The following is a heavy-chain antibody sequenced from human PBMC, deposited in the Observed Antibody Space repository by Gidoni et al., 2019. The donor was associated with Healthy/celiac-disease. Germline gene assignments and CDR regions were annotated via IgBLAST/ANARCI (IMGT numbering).Heavy chain of an antibody. J-gene: IGHJ3*02. D-gene: IGHD1-1*01. CDR3: ARGTREGAFDI. CDR1: GYPVSSYG. V-gene: IGHV3-33*01. Sequence: QVQLVESGGGVVQPGWSLRLSCAASGYPVSSYGMHWVRQAPGKGLEWVAVIWYDGSNKYYADSVKGRFTISRDNSKNTLYLKMNSLRAEDTDVYYCARGTREGAFDIWGQGTMVTVSS. CDR2: IWYDGSNK.